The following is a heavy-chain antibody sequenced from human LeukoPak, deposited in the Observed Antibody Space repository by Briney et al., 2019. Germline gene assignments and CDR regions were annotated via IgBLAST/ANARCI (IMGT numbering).Heavy chain of an antibody. Sequence: PSQSLSLTSTVSGGSISRGTYYWSSIRQHPGKGLEWLAYIYYSGTTYYNPSFKSRITISVNTSKNQFSLKLSSVTAADTAVYYCARWEGYYRFFFDSWGQGTLVTVSS. V-gene: IGHV4-31*03. CDR1: GGSISRGTYY. CDR2: IYYSGTT. CDR3: ARWEGYYRFFFDS. J-gene: IGHJ4*02. D-gene: IGHD3-22*01.